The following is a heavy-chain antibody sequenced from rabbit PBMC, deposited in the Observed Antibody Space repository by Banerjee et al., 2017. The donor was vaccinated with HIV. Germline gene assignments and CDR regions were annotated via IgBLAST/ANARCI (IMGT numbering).Heavy chain of an antibody. Sequence: QELVESGGGLVQPGESLKLSCKASGIDFSTYGISWVRQAPGKGLEWIGFIYAAKGATDYTNWVNGRFTISSDNAQNTIDLQLNSLTEADTATYFCAREARSSGSYRLFYINLWGQGTLVTVS. J-gene: IGHJ4*01. V-gene: IGHV1S7*01. CDR2: IYAAKGAT. D-gene: IGHD1-1*01. CDR3: AREARSSGSYRLFYINL. CDR1: GIDFSTYG.